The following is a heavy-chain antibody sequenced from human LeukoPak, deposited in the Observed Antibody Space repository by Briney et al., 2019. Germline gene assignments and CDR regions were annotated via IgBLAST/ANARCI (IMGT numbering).Heavy chain of an antibody. CDR3: AKEFVGLVTSRYPNWFDP. CDR1: GFTFSSYG. J-gene: IGHJ5*02. Sequence: GGSLRLSCAASGFTFSSYGMHWVRQAPGKGLEWVAFIRYDASNKYYADSVKGRFTISRDNSKNTLYLQMNSLRAEDTAVYYCAKEFVGLVTSRYPNWFDPWGQGTLVTVSS. CDR2: IRYDASNK. V-gene: IGHV3-30*02. D-gene: IGHD2-2*01.